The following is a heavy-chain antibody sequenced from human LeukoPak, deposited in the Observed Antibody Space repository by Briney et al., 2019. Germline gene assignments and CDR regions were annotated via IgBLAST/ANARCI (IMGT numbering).Heavy chain of an antibody. V-gene: IGHV3-23*01. CDR1: GFTFNAFG. CDR2: ISGSGGST. D-gene: IGHD2-2*01. Sequence: GGSLRLSCAASGFTFNAFGMNWVRQAPGKGLEWVSAISGSGGSTYYADSVKGRFTISRDNSKNTLYLQMNSLRAEDTAVYYCAKAYPAFDYWGQGTLVTVSS. J-gene: IGHJ4*02. CDR3: AKAYPAFDY.